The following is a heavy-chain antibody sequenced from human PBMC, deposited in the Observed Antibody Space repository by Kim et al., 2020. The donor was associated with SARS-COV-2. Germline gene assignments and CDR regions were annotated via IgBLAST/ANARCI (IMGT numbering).Heavy chain of an antibody. CDR3: TRVPGTPLAFWDAFDI. D-gene: IGHD1-1*01. Sequence: GGSLRLSCAASGFTFSDSAIHWVRQASGKGLEWVGRVRSKANTYATAYTASVQGRFTISRDDSNNTAYLQMNSLETEDTAVYFCTRVPGTPLAFWDAFDIWGQGTMVTVSS. V-gene: IGHV3-73*01. CDR2: VRSKANTYAT. CDR1: GFTFSDSA. J-gene: IGHJ3*02.